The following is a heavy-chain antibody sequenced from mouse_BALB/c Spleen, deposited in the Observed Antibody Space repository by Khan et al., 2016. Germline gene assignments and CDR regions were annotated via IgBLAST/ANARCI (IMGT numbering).Heavy chain of an antibody. D-gene: IGHD1-1*01. CDR3: AGGGCYGSSYNWYFDG. Sequence: EVQLVESGPGLVKPSQSLSLTCSVTGYSITSDYYWNWIRQFPGNKLEWMSYIIYDGSNNYNPSLKNRISITRDTSKSQFFLNLNSLTTEDTATYSRAGGGCYGSSYNWYFDGWRAGTTITVSS. J-gene: IGHJ1*01. CDR2: IIYDGSN. CDR1: GYSITSDYY. V-gene: IGHV3-6*02.